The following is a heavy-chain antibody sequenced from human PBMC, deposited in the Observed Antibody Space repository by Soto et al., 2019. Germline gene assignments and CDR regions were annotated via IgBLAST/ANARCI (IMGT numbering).Heavy chain of an antibody. V-gene: IGHV3-48*02. J-gene: IGHJ5*02. CDR1: GFTFSSYS. D-gene: IGHD3-22*01. Sequence: PGGSLRLSCAASGFTFSSYSMNWVRQAPGKGLEWVSYISSSSSTIYYADSVKGRFTISRDNAKNSLYLQMNSLRDEDTAVYYCARDLGPPFITMIVDPWFDLCGQGTLVTVSS. CDR3: ARDLGPPFITMIVDPWFDL. CDR2: ISSSSSTI.